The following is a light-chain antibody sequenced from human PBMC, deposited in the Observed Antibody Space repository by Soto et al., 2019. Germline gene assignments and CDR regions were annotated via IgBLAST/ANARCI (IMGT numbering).Light chain of an antibody. CDR2: EVN. CDR3: SSYAGSSNV. CDR1: SSDVGGYNY. J-gene: IGLJ1*01. Sequence: QSVLTQPRSASGSPGQSVAISCTGTSSDVGGYNYVSWYQQHPGKAPKLMIHEVNKRPSGVPDRFSGSKSGNTDSLTVSGLQAEDEADYYCSSYAGSSNVFGTGTKVTVL. V-gene: IGLV2-8*01.